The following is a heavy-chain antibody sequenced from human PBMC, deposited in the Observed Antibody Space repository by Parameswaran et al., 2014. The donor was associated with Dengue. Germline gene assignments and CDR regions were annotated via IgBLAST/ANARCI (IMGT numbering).Heavy chain of an antibody. D-gene: IGHD3-10*01. J-gene: IGHJ4*02. CDR2: INHSGST. CDR3: ASGYYYGSGSYNY. Sequence: RWIRQPPGKGLEWIGEINHSGSTNYNPSLKSRVTISVDTSKNQFSLKLSSVTAADTAVYYCASGYYYGSGSYNYWGQGTLVTVSS. V-gene: IGHV4-34*01.